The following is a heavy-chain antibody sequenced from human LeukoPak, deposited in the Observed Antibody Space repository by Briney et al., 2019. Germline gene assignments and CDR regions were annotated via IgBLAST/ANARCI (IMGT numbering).Heavy chain of an antibody. CDR2: IYHSGST. CDR3: ARGGDSSGWNAWFDP. V-gene: IGHV4-59*01. J-gene: IGHJ5*02. Sequence: PSETLSLTCTVSGDSISNYYWNWIRQPPGKGLEWIAYIYHSGSTNYNPSLKSRVTISIDTSNHQFSLKLSSVTAADTAMYYCARGGDSSGWNAWFDPWGHGTLVTVSS. CDR1: GDSISNYY. D-gene: IGHD6-25*01.